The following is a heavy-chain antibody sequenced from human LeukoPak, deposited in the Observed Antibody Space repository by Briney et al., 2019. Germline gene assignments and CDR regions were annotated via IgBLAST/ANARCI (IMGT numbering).Heavy chain of an antibody. V-gene: IGHV4-59*11. D-gene: IGHD2-2*01. CDR2: VHHTDSP. CDR3: ARDRRREGVPAFDV. J-gene: IGHJ3*01. CDR1: GGSITTHY. Sequence: KPSETLSLTCSVSGGSITTHYWSWIRQPPGKGLEWIGYVHHTDSPNFNPSLKSRVTISLDTSKNQFSLKLTSVTAADAAVYYCARDRRREGVPAFDVWGRGTMVTVSS.